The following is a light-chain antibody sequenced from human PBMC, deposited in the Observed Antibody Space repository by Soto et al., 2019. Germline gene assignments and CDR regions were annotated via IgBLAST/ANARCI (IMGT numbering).Light chain of an antibody. CDR2: GVT. CDR3: YSYAGRNIWV. Sequence: QSALAQPPSASGSPGQSVTISCTGSGSDIGAYNFVSWYQQHPGKAPKLMIFGVTERLSGVPDRFSGSKSGNTASLTVSGLQADDEAVYYCYSYAGRNIWVFGGGTKLTVL. V-gene: IGLV2-8*01. J-gene: IGLJ3*02. CDR1: GSDIGAYNF.